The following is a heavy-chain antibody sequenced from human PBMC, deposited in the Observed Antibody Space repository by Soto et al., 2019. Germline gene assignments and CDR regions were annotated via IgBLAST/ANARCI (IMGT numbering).Heavy chain of an antibody. CDR3: AHRPPGNFDY. J-gene: IGHJ4*02. CDR2: ISWDDDK. D-gene: IGHD6-13*01. Sequence: QITLKESGPTLVQPTQTLTLTCTFSGFSLSTSAVGVGWIRQPPGKALEWLALISWDDDKRYSPSLKNRPTNTKDTSKSQVVLTMTNMDPVDTATYYCAHRPPGNFDYWGQGTLVTVSS. CDR1: GFSLSTSAVG. V-gene: IGHV2-5*02.